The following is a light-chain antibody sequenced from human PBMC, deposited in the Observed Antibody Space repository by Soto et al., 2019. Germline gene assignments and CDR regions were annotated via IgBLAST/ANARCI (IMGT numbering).Light chain of an antibody. Sequence: QSALTQPASVSRSPGQSITISCTGTSSDVGSYNLVSWYQQRPGKAPKLMIYEGSKRPSGVSNRFSGSKSGNTASLTISALQAEDEADYYCCSYAGSSTPYVFGTGTKVTVL. J-gene: IGLJ1*01. CDR3: CSYAGSSTPYV. CDR2: EGS. V-gene: IGLV2-23*01. CDR1: SSDVGSYNL.